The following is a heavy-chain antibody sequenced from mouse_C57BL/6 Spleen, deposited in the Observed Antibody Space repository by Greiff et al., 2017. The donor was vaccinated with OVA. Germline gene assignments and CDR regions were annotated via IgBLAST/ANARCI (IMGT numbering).Heavy chain of an antibody. Sequence: QVQLQQPGAELVKPGASVKMSCKASGYTFTSYWLTWVKQRPGQGLEWIGDIYPGSGSTNYNEKFKSKATLTVDTSASTAYMQLSSLTSEDSAVYYCARYGYYFDYWGQGTTLTVSS. CDR2: IYPGSGST. CDR1: GYTFTSYW. V-gene: IGHV1-55*01. D-gene: IGHD2-2*01. CDR3: ARYGYYFDY. J-gene: IGHJ2*01.